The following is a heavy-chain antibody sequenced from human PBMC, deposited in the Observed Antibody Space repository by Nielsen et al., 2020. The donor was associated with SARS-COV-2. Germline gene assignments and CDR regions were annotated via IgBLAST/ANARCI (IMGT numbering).Heavy chain of an antibody. Sequence: GGSLRLSCAASGFTFSSYEMSWVRQAPGKGLEWVSYISSSGSTIYYADSVKGRFTISRDNAKNSLYLQMNSLRAEDTAVYYCARDRGFGKVGYYGMDVWGQGTTVTVSS. V-gene: IGHV3-48*03. J-gene: IGHJ6*02. CDR3: ARDRGFGKVGYYGMDV. CDR2: ISSSGSTI. D-gene: IGHD1-26*01. CDR1: GFTFSSYE.